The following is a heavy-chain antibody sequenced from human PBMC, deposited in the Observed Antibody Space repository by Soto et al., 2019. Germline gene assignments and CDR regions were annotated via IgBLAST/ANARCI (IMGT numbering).Heavy chain of an antibody. CDR3: ASHHDS. CDR2: IYYSGTT. CDR1: GGSISSYY. Sequence: QVQLQESGPGLVKPSETLSLTCTVSGGSISSYYWSWIRQPPGKGLEWFGYIYYSGTTNYNPSLQSRVTISVDTSKNQFSLKRSSATAADTAVYYCASHHDSWGQGTLVTVSS. J-gene: IGHJ4*02. V-gene: IGHV4-59*08.